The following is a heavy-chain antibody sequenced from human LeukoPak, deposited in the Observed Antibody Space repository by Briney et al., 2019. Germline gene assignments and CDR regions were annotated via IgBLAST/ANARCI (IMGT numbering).Heavy chain of an antibody. CDR3: ARQAGVT. V-gene: IGHV3-48*04. CDR2: ISTSSSTI. J-gene: IGHJ5*02. CDR1: GFTFSSYS. Sequence: PGGSLRLSCAASGFTFSSYSMNWVRQAPGKGLEWLSHISTSSSTIYYADSVKGRFTISRDNAENSLYLQMNSLRAEDTAVYYCARQAGVTWGQGTLVTVSS. D-gene: IGHD6-19*01.